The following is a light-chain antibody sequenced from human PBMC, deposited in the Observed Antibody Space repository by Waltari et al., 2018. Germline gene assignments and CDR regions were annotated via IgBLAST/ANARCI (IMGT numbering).Light chain of an antibody. CDR3: QQSYMTPLT. V-gene: IGKV1-39*01. CDR2: AAF. CDR1: QPLSNF. J-gene: IGKJ4*01. Sequence: DIQMTQSPSSLSASVGDRVTITCRASQPLSNFLHWYQQKPGKAPKFLIHAAFTLQAGVPSRFAGSGSGTEFTLTINNLQPEDFATYYCQQSYMTPLTFGGGTNVESK.